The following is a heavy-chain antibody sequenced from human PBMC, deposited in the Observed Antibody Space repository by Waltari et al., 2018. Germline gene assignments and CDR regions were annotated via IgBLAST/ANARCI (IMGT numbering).Heavy chain of an antibody. CDR2: ISSSSRTL. CDR3: AREGYCSGGSCYGLIDGMDV. V-gene: IGHV3-11*01. Sequence: WVSYISSSSRTLDYADSLKGRFTISRDNAKNSLYLKMNRLRAEDTAVYYCAREGYCSGGSCYGLIDGMDVWGQGTTVNAAS. J-gene: IGHJ6*02. D-gene: IGHD2-15*01.